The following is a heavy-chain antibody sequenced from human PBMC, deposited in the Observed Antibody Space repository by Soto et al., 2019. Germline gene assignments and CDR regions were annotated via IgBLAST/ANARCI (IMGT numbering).Heavy chain of an antibody. CDR2: LSGYNGDT. Sequence: QVPLVQYGAEVKKPGAAVRVSCKASGYTLSKYAFGWVRQAPGQGLEWMGCLSGYNGDTRFAQKFQGRVTLTIDTSTSTAYKDLRRLRADDTAVYYCARVDSPSATRSWFDAWGQGILVTSSS. CDR3: ARVDSPSATRSWFDA. J-gene: IGHJ5*02. V-gene: IGHV1-18*01. D-gene: IGHD2-2*01. CDR1: GYTLSKYA.